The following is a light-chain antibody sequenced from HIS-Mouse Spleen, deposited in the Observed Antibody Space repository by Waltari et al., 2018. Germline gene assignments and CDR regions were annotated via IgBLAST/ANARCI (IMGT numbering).Light chain of an antibody. CDR2: EGS. CDR3: CSYAGSSTSVV. V-gene: IGLV2-23*01. CDR1: STAAGTYNL. J-gene: IGLJ2*01. Sequence: QSALTQPAPVSGSPGHSTTIPRTGTSTAAGTYNLAPPYQQHPGKAPKPMIYEGSKRPSGVSNRFSGSKSGNTASLTISGLQAEDEADYYCCSYAGSSTSVVFGGGTKLTVL.